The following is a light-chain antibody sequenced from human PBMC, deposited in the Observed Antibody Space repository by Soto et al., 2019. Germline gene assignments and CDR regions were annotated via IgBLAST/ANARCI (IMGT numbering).Light chain of an antibody. Sequence: EVVLTQSPATLSLSPGERATLYCRASQSVSSHLTWYQQKPGQAPRLLIYDASNRATGIPARFSGSGSGTDFTLTISSLEPEDFAVYYCQQRTNWRLTFGGGTKVEFK. CDR1: QSVSSH. J-gene: IGKJ4*01. CDR2: DAS. CDR3: QQRTNWRLT. V-gene: IGKV3-11*01.